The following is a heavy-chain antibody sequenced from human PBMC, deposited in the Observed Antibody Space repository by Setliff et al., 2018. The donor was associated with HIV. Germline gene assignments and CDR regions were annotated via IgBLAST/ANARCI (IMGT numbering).Heavy chain of an antibody. CDR3: ARGGSYWGDAFDI. CDR2: ISTPNGYT. V-gene: IGHV1-18*03. Sequence: ASVKVSCKASGYTFSSYEISWVRQAPGQGLEWMGRISTPNGYTNYAQKLQGRVTVTTDTSTSTAYMELRGLRSDDMAVYYCARGGSYWGDAFDIWGQGTMVTVSS. J-gene: IGHJ3*02. CDR1: GYTFSSYE. D-gene: IGHD1-26*01.